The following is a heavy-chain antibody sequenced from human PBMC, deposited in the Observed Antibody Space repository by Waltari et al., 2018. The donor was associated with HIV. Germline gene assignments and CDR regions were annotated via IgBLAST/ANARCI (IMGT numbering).Heavy chain of an antibody. V-gene: IGHV4-34*01. CDR3: ARRGSSASPLTL. Sequence: QVQLQQWGAGLLKPSETLSLTCSVYGGSFTNFYWNWIRQTPDEGVQWIGEINHGGGTNLNPSLKSRVIISIDTSKYEISLNLTSVSVADTALYFCARRGSSASPLTLWGRGSRVTVSS. D-gene: IGHD3-10*01. CDR2: INHGGGT. CDR1: GGSFTNFY. J-gene: IGHJ4*02.